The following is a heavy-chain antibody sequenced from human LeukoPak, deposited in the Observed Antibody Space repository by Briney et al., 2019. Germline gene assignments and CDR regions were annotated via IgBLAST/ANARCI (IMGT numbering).Heavy chain of an antibody. CDR2: IYYSGHT. CDR3: VRDTTQWLKLTTFFDY. V-gene: IGHV4-39*07. D-gene: IGHD6-19*01. Sequence: SGTLSLTCTVSNGSISSGSYYWGWIRQPPGKGPEWIGSIYYSGHTYYNSSLNSRVTISVDTSKNEFSLKLSSVTAADTAVYYCVRDTTQWLKLTTFFDYWGQGTLVTVSS. CDR1: NGSISSGSYY. J-gene: IGHJ4*02.